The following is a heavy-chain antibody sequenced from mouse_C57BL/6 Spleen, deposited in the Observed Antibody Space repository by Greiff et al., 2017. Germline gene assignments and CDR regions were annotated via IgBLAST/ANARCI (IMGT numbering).Heavy chain of an antibody. Sequence: EVKLVESGGGLVKPGGSLKLSCAASGFTFSSYAMSWVRQTPEKRLEWVATISDGGSYTYYPDNVKGRFTISRDNAKNNLYLQMGHLKSEDTAMYYCARDYGYDVDYYAMDYWGQGTSVTVSS. V-gene: IGHV5-4*01. CDR2: ISDGGSYT. J-gene: IGHJ4*01. D-gene: IGHD2-2*01. CDR3: ARDYGYDVDYYAMDY. CDR1: GFTFSSYA.